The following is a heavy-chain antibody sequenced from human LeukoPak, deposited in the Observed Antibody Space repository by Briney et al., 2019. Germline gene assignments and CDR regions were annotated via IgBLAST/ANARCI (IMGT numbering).Heavy chain of an antibody. V-gene: IGHV5-51*01. CDR3: ARRAYCGGDCSLDY. Sequence: GEPLKIPCKGSGYRFGSFWIGWVRQMPGKGLEWMGMIYPGDSDTRYSTSFQGQVPISADKSIGTAYLQWSSLKASDTAMYYSARRAYCGGDCSLDYSGQGTLVTVSS. CDR1: GYRFGSFW. D-gene: IGHD2-21*02. J-gene: IGHJ4*02. CDR2: IYPGDSDT.